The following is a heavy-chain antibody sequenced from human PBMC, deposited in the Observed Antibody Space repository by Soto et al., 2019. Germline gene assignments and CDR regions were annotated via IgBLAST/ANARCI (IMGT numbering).Heavy chain of an antibody. Sequence: QVQLVQSGAEVKKPGASVKVSCKASGYTFTSYGITWVRQAPGQGLEWMGWISAYNGNTNYAQKLQGKVTMTTDTYTSTAYMELRSLRSDDTAVYYCARVRFLEWPNDYYYYYMDVWGKGTTVTVSS. CDR1: GYTFTSYG. CDR3: ARVRFLEWPNDYYYYYMDV. CDR2: ISAYNGNT. D-gene: IGHD3-3*01. J-gene: IGHJ6*03. V-gene: IGHV1-18*01.